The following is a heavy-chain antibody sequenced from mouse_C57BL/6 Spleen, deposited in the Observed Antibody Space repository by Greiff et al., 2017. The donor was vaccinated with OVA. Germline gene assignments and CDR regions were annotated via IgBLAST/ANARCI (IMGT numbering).Heavy chain of an antibody. CDR2: ISSGSSTI. D-gene: IGHD2-4*01. J-gene: IGHJ4*01. CDR3: ARRADYDPFYAMDY. Sequence: EVNVVESGGGLVKPGGSLKLSCAASGFTFSDYGMHWVRQAPEKGLEWVAYISSGSSTIYYADTVKGRFTISRDNAKNTLFLQMTSLRSEDTAMYYCARRADYDPFYAMDYWGQGTSVTVSS. V-gene: IGHV5-17*01. CDR1: GFTFSDYG.